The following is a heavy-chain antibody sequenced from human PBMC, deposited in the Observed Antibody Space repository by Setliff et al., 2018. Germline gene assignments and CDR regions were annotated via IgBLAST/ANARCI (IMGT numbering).Heavy chain of an antibody. J-gene: IGHJ4*02. CDR3: VRGQGPRTVVAIPFDH. V-gene: IGHV1-2*02. CDR2: INPHSGGT. CDR1: GYTFTGYY. Sequence: ASVKVSCKASGYTFTGYYIHWVRQAPGQGLEWMGWINPHSGGTNFPQTFQGRVTMTRDTSINTAYMELSSLTSDDTALYYCVRGQGPRTVVAIPFDHWGQGTLVTVSS. D-gene: IGHD3-22*01.